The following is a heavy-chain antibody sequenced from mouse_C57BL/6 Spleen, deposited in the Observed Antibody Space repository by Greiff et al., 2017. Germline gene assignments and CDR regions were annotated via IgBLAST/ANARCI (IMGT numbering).Heavy chain of an antibody. J-gene: IGHJ4*01. V-gene: IGHV5-4*01. D-gene: IGHD3-2*02. CDR2: ISAGGSYT. CDR1: GFTFSSYA. CDR3: ARDREAKGY. Sequence: EVHVVESGGGLVKPGGSLKLSCAASGFTFSSYAMSWVRQTPEKRLEWVATISAGGSYTYYPDNVKGRFTISRDNAKNNLYLQMSHLKSEDTAMYYCARDREAKGYWGQGATVTVAS.